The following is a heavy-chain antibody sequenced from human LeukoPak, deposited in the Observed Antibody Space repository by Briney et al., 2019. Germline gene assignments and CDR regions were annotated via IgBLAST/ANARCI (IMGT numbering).Heavy chain of an antibody. V-gene: IGHV4-61*01. J-gene: IGHJ4*02. CDR2: IYYSGST. CDR3: ARDHGDYDFDY. D-gene: IGHD4-17*01. Sequence: PSETLSLTCTVSGGSISSSSHYWSWIRQPPGKGLEWIGYIYYSGSTNYNPSLKSRVTISVDTSKNQFSLKLSSVTAADTAVYYCARDHGDYDFDYWGQGTLVTVSS. CDR1: GGSISSSSHY.